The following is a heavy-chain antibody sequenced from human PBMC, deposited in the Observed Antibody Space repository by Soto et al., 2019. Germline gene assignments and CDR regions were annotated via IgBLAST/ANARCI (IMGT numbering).Heavy chain of an antibody. J-gene: IGHJ5*02. CDR3: LREGTNTFRELVYP. V-gene: IGHV4-4*07. Sequence: QVQLQESGPGLVKPSETLALTCTVSGASISGFYWSWIRKSAGKGLEWIGLIYATGTTEFNPSLKSQVMMSVDTPKNQFSLKLRSVTAGETAVYYCLREGTNTFRELVYPLGQG. CDR2: IYATGTT. CDR1: GASISGFY. D-gene: IGHD3-16*01.